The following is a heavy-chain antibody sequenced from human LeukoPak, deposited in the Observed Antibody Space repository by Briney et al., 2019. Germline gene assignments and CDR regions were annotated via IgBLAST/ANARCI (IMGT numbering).Heavy chain of an antibody. V-gene: IGHV1-2*02. CDR1: GYTFTGYY. D-gene: IGHD5-18*01. CDR3: ARGDSYGYRGDY. CDR2: VNPNSGGT. Sequence: ASVKVSCKASGYTFTGYYMHWVRQAPGQGLEWMGWVNPNSGGTNYAQKFQGRVTMTRDTSISTAYMELSRLRSDDTAVYYCARGDSYGYRGDYWGQGTLVTVSS. J-gene: IGHJ4*02.